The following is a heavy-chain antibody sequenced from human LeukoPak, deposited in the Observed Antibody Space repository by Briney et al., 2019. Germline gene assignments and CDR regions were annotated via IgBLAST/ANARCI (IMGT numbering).Heavy chain of an antibody. V-gene: IGHV1-24*01. J-gene: IGHJ4*02. CDR2: FDPEDGET. CDR1: GYTLTELS. D-gene: IGHD3-22*01. Sequence: ASVKVSCKVSGYTLTELSMHWVRQAPGKGLEWMGGFDPEDGETIYAQKFQGRVTMTEDTSTDTAYMELSSLRAEDTAVYYCAEPEGGYYDIRPDWGQGTLVTVSS. CDR3: AEPEGGYYDIRPD.